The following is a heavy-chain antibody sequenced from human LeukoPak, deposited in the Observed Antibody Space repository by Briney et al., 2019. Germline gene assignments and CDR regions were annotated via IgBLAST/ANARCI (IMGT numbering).Heavy chain of an antibody. CDR3: ARDGRRYYDFWSGYYHASWSGESDDAFDI. D-gene: IGHD3-3*01. J-gene: IGHJ3*02. CDR1: GFTFSRYA. CDR2: ISYDGSNK. V-gene: IGHV3-30-3*01. Sequence: GGSLRLSCAASGFTFSRYAMHWGRQAPGKGLEGVAVISYDGSNKYYADSVKGRFTISRDNSKNTLYLQMNSLRAEDTAVYYCARDGRRYYDFWSGYYHASWSGESDDAFDIWGQGTMVTVSS.